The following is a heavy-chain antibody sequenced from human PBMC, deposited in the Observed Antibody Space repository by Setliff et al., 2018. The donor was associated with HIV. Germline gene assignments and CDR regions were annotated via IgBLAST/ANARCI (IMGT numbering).Heavy chain of an antibody. CDR2: IYPGDSYT. CDR1: GYSFTDSW. J-gene: IGHJ6*02. V-gene: IGHV5-51*01. Sequence: GESLKISCKGSGYSFTDSWIGWVRQMPGKGLEWMGIIYPGDSYTNYSPSFQGHVTISADKSISTAYLQWSSLKASDTAMYYCASPLDSSGYPGGMDVWGQGTTVTVSS. D-gene: IGHD3-22*01. CDR3: ASPLDSSGYPGGMDV.